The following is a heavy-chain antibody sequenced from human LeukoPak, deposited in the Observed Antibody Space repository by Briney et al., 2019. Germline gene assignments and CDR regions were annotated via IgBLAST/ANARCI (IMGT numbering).Heavy chain of an antibody. J-gene: IGHJ4*02. Sequence: PGGSLTLSCEASGFTFSGNWMSWVRQAPGKGVEWVASINPDGSQKFFVDSVKGRFTISRDNTKNSLYLQMNTLGAEDTAMYYCAKLLGTATTYDSWGQGTRVTVSS. CDR3: AKLLGTATTYDS. V-gene: IGHV3-7*01. D-gene: IGHD5-24*01. CDR2: INPDGSQK. CDR1: GFTFSGNW.